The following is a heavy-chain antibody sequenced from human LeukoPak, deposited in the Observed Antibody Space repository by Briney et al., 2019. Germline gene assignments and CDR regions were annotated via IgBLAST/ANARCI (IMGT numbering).Heavy chain of an antibody. V-gene: IGHV3-11*04. J-gene: IGHJ4*02. Sequence: PGGSLRLSCAASGFTFSDYYMSWLRQAPGKGLEWVSYISSSGSTIYYADSVKGRFTISRDNAKNSLYLQMNSLRAEDTAVYYCARNGYSSSWSPREDYWGQGTLVTVSS. CDR2: ISSSGSTI. CDR1: GFTFSDYY. D-gene: IGHD6-13*01. CDR3: ARNGYSSSWSPREDY.